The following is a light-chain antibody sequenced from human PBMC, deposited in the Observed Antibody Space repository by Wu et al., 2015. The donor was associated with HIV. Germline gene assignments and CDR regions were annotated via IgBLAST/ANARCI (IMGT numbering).Light chain of an antibody. CDR2: GAS. V-gene: IGKV3-20*01. J-gene: IGKJ5*01. CDR3: QQYDSSIT. Sequence: ENVLTQSPGTLSLSPGEGATLSCKASQSVSNNYFAWFQQRPGQPPRLLIYGASNRATGTPDRFSGSGSGTDFTLTITRLEPQDFAVYYCQQYDSSITFGQGTRLDIK. CDR1: QSVSNNY.